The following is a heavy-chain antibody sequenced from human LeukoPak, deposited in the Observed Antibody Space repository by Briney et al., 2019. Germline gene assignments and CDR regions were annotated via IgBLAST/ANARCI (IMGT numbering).Heavy chain of an antibody. V-gene: IGHV3-20*04. D-gene: IGHD1-26*01. J-gene: IGHJ3*02. Sequence: GGSLRLSCAASGFIFEDFGVTWVRQVPGKGLEWVSGINWNGGSTGYADSVKGRFTISRDNSKNTLYLQMNSLRAEDTAVYYCAKGLVGATTRVAFDIWGQGTMVTVSS. CDR1: GFIFEDFG. CDR3: AKGLVGATTRVAFDI. CDR2: INWNGGST.